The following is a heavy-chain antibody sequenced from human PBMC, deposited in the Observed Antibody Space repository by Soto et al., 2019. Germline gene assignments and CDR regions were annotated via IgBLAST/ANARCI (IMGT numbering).Heavy chain of an antibody. V-gene: IGHV3-21*01. J-gene: IGHJ4*02. CDR2: ISSSSSYI. D-gene: IGHD6-13*01. CDR3: ARVGGGSWNFDY. Sequence: EVQLVESGGALVQPGGSLRLSCAVSGFTFSSYSMNWVRQAPGKGLEWVSSISSSSSYIYYADSVKGRFTISRDNAKNSLYLQMNSLRAEDTAVYYCARVGGGSWNFDYWGQGTLVTVSS. CDR1: GFTFSSYS.